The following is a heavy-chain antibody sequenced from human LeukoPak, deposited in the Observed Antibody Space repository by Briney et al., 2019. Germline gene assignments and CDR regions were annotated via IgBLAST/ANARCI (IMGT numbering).Heavy chain of an antibody. Sequence: ASVKVSCKASGGTFSSYAISWVRQAPGQGLEWMGGIIPIFGTANYAQKFQGRVTITADESTSTAYMELSSLRSEDTAVYYCARVGAHGQARQIYYYYGMGVWGQGTTVTVSS. V-gene: IGHV1-69*13. D-gene: IGHD6-6*01. CDR2: IIPIFGTA. CDR3: ARVGAHGQARQIYYYYGMGV. J-gene: IGHJ6*02. CDR1: GGTFSSYA.